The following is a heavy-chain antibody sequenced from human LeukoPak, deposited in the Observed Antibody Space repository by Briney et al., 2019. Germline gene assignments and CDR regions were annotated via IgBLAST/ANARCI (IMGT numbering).Heavy chain of an antibody. V-gene: IGHV4-4*07. CDR1: GGSISSYY. CDR3: ARDPTDIVVVPAAEYYYYYYMDV. Sequence: PSETLSLTCTVSGGSISSYYWSWIRQPAGKGLEWIGRIYTSGITNYNPSLKSRVTMSVDASKNQFSLKLSSVTAADTAVYYCARDPTDIVVVPAAEYYYYYYMDVWGKGTTVTVSS. D-gene: IGHD2-2*01. J-gene: IGHJ6*03. CDR2: IYTSGIT.